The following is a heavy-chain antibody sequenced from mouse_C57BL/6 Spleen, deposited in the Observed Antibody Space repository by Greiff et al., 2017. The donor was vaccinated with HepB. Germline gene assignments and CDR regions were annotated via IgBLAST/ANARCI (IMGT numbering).Heavy chain of an antibody. CDR1: GYTFTGYW. D-gene: IGHD1-1*01. Sequence: QVQLKESGAELMKPGASVKLSCKATGYTFTGYWIEWVKQRPGHGLEWIGEILPGSGSTNYNEKFKGKATFTADTSSNTAYMQLSSLTTEDSAIYYCARSGGNLITTVVYFDYWGQGTTLTVSS. J-gene: IGHJ2*01. CDR3: ARSGGNLITTVVYFDY. CDR2: ILPGSGST. V-gene: IGHV1-9*01.